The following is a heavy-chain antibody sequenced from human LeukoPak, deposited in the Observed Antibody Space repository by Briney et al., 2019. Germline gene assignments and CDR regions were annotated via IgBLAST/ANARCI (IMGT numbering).Heavy chain of an antibody. J-gene: IGHJ5*01. Sequence: SVKVSCKASGGTFSIYAISWVRQAPGQGLEWMGRIIPIFGTANYAQKFQDRVTITTDESTSTAYMELSSLRSEDTAVYYCYDSSGYYSSWGQGTLVTVSS. CDR3: YDSSGYYSS. D-gene: IGHD3-22*01. V-gene: IGHV1-69*05. CDR2: IIPIFGTA. CDR1: GGTFSIYA.